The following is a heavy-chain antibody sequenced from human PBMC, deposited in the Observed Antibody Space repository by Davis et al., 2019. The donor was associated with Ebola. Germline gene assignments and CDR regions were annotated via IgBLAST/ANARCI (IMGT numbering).Heavy chain of an antibody. CDR3: ARGYYDFWSGYPTHWYFDL. D-gene: IGHD3-3*01. CDR1: GGSISSSNW. V-gene: IGHV4-4*02. CDR2: IYHSGST. Sequence: SETLSLTCAVSGGSISSSNWWSWVRQPPGKGLEWIGEIYHSGSTNYNPSLKSRVTILVDKSKNQFSLKLSSVTAADTAVYYCARGYYDFWSGYPTHWYFDLWGRGTLVTVSS. J-gene: IGHJ2*01.